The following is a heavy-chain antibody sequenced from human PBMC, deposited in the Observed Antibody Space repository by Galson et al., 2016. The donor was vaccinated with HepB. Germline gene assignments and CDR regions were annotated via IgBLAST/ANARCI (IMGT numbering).Heavy chain of an antibody. CDR1: GGSLSAYY. Sequence: ETLSLTCAVYGGSLSAYYWNWIRQAPGKGLEWIAEVNHVGSTDYNPSLKSRVTTSVDTSKREFSLNLKSVTAADTAVYYCATGYCSGGACYSGAFHIWGQGTMVTVSS. D-gene: IGHD2-15*01. CDR3: ATGYCSGGACYSGAFHI. J-gene: IGHJ3*02. V-gene: IGHV4-34*01. CDR2: VNHVGST.